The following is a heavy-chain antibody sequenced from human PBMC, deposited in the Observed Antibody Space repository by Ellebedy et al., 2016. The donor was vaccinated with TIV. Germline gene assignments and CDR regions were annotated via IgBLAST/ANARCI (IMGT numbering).Heavy chain of an antibody. D-gene: IGHD4-23*01. CDR1: GFTFSDYF. CDR2: ITESGGNT. CDR3: ARAPVGVGPAFDV. V-gene: IGHV3-23*01. J-gene: IGHJ3*01. Sequence: GESLKISCAGSGFTFSDYFMSWVRQAPGKGLEWVSSITESGGNTYYADSVKCRFTISRDNSKDTLFLQINSLRDEDPAIYFCARAPVGVGPAFDVWGQGTMVTASS.